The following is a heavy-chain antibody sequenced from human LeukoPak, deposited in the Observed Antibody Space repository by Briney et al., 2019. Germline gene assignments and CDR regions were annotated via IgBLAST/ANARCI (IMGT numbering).Heavy chain of an antibody. Sequence: SETLSLTCAVYGGSFSGYYWSWIRQPPGKGLEWIGEINHSGSTNYNPSLKSRVTISVDTSKNQFSLKLSSVTAADTAVYYCARDGSSGYYPFDYWGQGTLVTVSS. CDR2: INHSGST. CDR3: ARDGSSGYYPFDY. D-gene: IGHD3-22*01. V-gene: IGHV4-34*01. J-gene: IGHJ4*02. CDR1: GGSFSGYY.